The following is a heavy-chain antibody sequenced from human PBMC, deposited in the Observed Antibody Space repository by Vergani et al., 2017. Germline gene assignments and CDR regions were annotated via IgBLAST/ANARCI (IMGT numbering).Heavy chain of an antibody. Sequence: QVQLQESGPGLVKPSETLSLTCTVSGGSISSYYWSWIRQPPGKGLEWIGYIYYSGSTNYNPSLKSRVTISVDTSKNQFSLKLSSVTAADTAVYYCARCVGYCSSTSCYTLDYWGQGTLVTVSS. D-gene: IGHD2-2*02. CDR2: IYYSGST. V-gene: IGHV4-59*01. CDR3: ARCVGYCSSTSCYTLDY. CDR1: GGSISSYY. J-gene: IGHJ4*02.